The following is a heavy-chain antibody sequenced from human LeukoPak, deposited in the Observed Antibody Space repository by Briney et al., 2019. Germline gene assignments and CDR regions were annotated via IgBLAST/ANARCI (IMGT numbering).Heavy chain of an antibody. Sequence: SVKVSCKASGGTFSSYAISWVRQAPGQGLEWMGGIIPIFGTANYAQKFQGRVTITADESTSTAYMELSSLRSEDTAVYYCARGRTTINWFDPWGQETLVTVSS. D-gene: IGHD1-26*01. V-gene: IGHV1-69*01. CDR1: GGTFSSYA. CDR3: ARGRTTINWFDP. J-gene: IGHJ5*02. CDR2: IIPIFGTA.